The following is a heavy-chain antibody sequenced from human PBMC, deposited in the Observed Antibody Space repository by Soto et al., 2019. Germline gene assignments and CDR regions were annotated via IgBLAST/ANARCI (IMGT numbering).Heavy chain of an antibody. V-gene: IGHV1-46*03. Sequence: QVQLVQSGAEVKKPGASVKVSCKASGYTFTSYYMHWVRQAPGQGLEWMGIINPSGGSTSYAQKFEGRATMTRDTSTSTVYMELSSLRSEDTAVYYCARDARGIAVVDYWGQGTLVTVSS. CDR1: GYTFTSYY. CDR3: ARDARGIAVVDY. CDR2: INPSGGST. J-gene: IGHJ4*02. D-gene: IGHD6-19*01.